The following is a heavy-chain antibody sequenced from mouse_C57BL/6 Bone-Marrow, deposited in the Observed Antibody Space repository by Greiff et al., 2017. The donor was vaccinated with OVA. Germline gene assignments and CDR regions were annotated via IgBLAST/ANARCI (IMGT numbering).Heavy chain of an antibody. CDR3: ARCDY. CDR2: IYPGSGNT. Sequence: VQRVESGAELVRPGASVKLSCKASGYTFTDYYINWVKQRPGQGLEWIARIYPGSGNTYYNEKFKGKATLTAEKSSSTAYMQLSSLTSEDSAVYFCARCDYWGQGTTLTVSS. J-gene: IGHJ2*01. V-gene: IGHV1-76*01. CDR1: GYTFTDYY.